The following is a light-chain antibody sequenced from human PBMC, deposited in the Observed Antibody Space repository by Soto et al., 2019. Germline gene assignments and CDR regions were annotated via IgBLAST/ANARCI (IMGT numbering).Light chain of an antibody. Sequence: QSVLAQPASVSGSPGQSITISCTGASSDVGGYDFVPWYQHHPGTPPKLIIYEVTHRPSGVSHRFSGSKSASTASPTISGLQVEDEADYFCGSYSSTTTREVFGTGTKVTVL. CDR2: EVT. CDR3: GSYSSTTTREV. J-gene: IGLJ1*01. CDR1: SSDVGGYDF. V-gene: IGLV2-14*01.